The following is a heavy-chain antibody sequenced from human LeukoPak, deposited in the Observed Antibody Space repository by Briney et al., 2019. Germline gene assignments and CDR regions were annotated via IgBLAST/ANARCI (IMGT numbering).Heavy chain of an antibody. J-gene: IGHJ4*02. CDR3: TTALAGTFDY. CDR2: ISGSGGTT. CDR1: GLTFSSHA. D-gene: IGHD1-7*01. Sequence: GGSLRLSCAASGLTFSSHAMSWVRQAPGKGLEWVSGISGSGGTTYYADSVKGRFTISRDNSKNTLYLQMNSLRAEDTAVYYCTTALAGTFDYWGQGTLVTVSS. V-gene: IGHV3-23*01.